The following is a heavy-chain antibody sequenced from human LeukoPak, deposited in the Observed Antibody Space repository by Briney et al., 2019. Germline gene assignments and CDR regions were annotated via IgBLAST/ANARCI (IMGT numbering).Heavy chain of an antibody. V-gene: IGHV4-39*07. CDR1: GGSVSTSSYY. D-gene: IGHD6-25*01. J-gene: IGHJ6*02. CDR2: IYYSGST. CDR3: ASGSPFYGMDV. Sequence: SETLSLTRTVSGGSVSTSSYYWGWIRQPPGKGLEWIGSIYYSGSTYYNPSLKSRVTISLDTSKNQFSLKLSSVTAADTAVYYCASGSPFYGMDVWGQGTTVTVSS.